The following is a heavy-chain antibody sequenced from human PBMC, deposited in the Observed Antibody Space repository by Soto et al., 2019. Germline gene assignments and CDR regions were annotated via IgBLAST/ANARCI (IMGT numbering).Heavy chain of an antibody. CDR1: GVTFSTSG. Sequence: QVQLVQSGAEVKKPGSSLKVSCKTSGVTFSTSGISWVRQGPGQGLEWMGGIIPLFGTPKYARKFQGRVSLPAYDSASTTYLDLRGLRSEDPLICSCSRVSPSPCGGGDCYRLDSYFDSWGQGSQVVVSS. D-gene: IGHD2-21*01. CDR3: SRVSPSPCGGGDCYRLDSYFDS. J-gene: IGHJ4*03. V-gene: IGHV1-69*01. CDR2: IIPLFGTP.